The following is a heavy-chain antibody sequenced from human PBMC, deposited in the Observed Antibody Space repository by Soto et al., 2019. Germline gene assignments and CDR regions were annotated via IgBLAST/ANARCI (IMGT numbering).Heavy chain of an antibody. D-gene: IGHD3-10*01. CDR1: GFIFDDYA. J-gene: IGHJ6*04. V-gene: IGHV3-9*01. CDR3: AKARSGNLANVFYYYGVDV. Sequence: EVQLVESGGGLVQPGRSLRLSCAASGFIFDDYAMHWVRQAPGKGLEWVSGISWHSGTIGYADSVKGRCTISRDNAKNARYVQINSLRAEDTALYYCAKARSGNLANVFYYYGVDVWGEVPTVAVCS. CDR2: ISWHSGTI.